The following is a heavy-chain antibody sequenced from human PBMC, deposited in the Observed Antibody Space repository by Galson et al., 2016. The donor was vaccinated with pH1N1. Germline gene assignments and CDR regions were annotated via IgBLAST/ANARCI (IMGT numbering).Heavy chain of an antibody. CDR3: ARSYCSSTSCYGGSYYYYCKDV. J-gene: IGHJ6*01. V-gene: IGHV7-4-1*04. D-gene: IGHD2-2*01. CDR2: IKANPGNP. CDR1: GYTFTSTA. Sequence: SVKVSCKASGYTFTSTALNWVRQAPGQGLEWMGWIKANPGNPTYDPGFTGPFVFSLDTSVSMAYLQISSLKAEDTDVYYCARSYCSSTSCYGGSYYYYCKDVWGQGTTVTVSS.